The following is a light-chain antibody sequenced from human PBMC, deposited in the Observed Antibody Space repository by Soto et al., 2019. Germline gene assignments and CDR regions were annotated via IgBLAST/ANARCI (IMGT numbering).Light chain of an antibody. J-gene: IGLJ3*02. CDR3: ISYTSSSTWV. CDR1: SSDIGGYNY. CDR2: EVS. Sequence: QSALTQPASVSGSPGQSITISCTGTSSDIGGYNYVSWYQQHPGKAPKLMIYEVSNRPSGVSDRFSGSRSGNTASLTIYGLQAEDESDYYCISYTSSSTWVFGGGTKVTVL. V-gene: IGLV2-14*01.